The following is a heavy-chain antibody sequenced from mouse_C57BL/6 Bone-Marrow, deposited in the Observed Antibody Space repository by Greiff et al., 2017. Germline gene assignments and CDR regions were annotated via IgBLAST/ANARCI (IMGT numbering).Heavy chain of an antibody. Sequence: QVQLKESGPGLVQPSQSLSITCTVSGFSLTSYGVHWVRQSPGKGLEWLGVIWSGGSPDYNAAFISRLSISKDNSKSHVFFKTNSLQADDTAIYYCARKEYYVSCAWFAYWGQGTLVTVSA. J-gene: IGHJ3*01. V-gene: IGHV2-2*01. D-gene: IGHD1-1*01. CDR1: GFSLTSYG. CDR2: IWSGGSP. CDR3: ARKEYYVSCAWFAY.